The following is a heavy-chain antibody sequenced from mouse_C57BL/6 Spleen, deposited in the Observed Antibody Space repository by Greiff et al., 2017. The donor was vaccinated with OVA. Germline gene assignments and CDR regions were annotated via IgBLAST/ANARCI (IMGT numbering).Heavy chain of an antibody. CDR1: GYTFTSYW. CDR2: IDPSDSYT. J-gene: IGHJ4*01. Sequence: QVQLQQPGAELVMPGASVKLSCKASGYTFTSYWMHWVKQRPGQGLEWIGEIDPSDSYTNYNQKFKGKSTLTVDKSSCTAYRQLSSLTSEDSAVYYCARQVVATDATDYWGQGTSVTVSS. V-gene: IGHV1-69*01. CDR3: ARQVVATDATDY. D-gene: IGHD1-1*01.